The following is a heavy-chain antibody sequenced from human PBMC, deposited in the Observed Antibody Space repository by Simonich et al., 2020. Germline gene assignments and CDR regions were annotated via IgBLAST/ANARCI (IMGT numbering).Heavy chain of an antibody. J-gene: IGHJ6*02. V-gene: IGHV3-21*01. Sequence: EVQLVESGGGLVKPGGSLRLSCAASGFTFSSYSMNWVRQAPGKGLGWVSSISSSSSYIYYADYVKGRFTISRDKAKNSLYLQMNSLRAEDTAVYYCARWIAVAGTGAYGMDVWGQGTTVTVSS. D-gene: IGHD6-19*01. CDR2: ISSSSSYI. CDR1: GFTFSSYS. CDR3: ARWIAVAGTGAYGMDV.